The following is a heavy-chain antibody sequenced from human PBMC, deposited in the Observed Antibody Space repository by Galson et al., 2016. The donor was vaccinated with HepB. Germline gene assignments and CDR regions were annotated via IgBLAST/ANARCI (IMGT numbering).Heavy chain of an antibody. Sequence: SVKVSCKASGYMFSIYAINWVRQAPGQGLEWMGWISGYNGNTKYAQKFQDRVTMTTDTYTNTTYIEERSLRSDDTAVYYCVRGGPVDYGDKPDSFDYWVPGAVVTVSS. CDR1: GYMFSIYA. D-gene: IGHD4-17*01. J-gene: IGHJ4*02. V-gene: IGHV1-18*01. CDR3: VRGGPVDYGDKPDSFDY. CDR2: ISGYNGNT.